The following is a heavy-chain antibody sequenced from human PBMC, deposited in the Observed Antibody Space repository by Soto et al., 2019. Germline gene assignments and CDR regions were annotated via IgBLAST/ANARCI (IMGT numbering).Heavy chain of an antibody. CDR2: ISGSGGST. Sequence: GGSLRLSCAASGFTFSSYAMGWVRQAPGKGLEWVSAISGSGGSTYYADSVKGRFTISRDDSKNTLYLQMNSLRAEDTAVYYCAKTRTIAAAGRPPYDYWGQGTLVTVS. J-gene: IGHJ4*02. D-gene: IGHD6-13*01. CDR3: AKTRTIAAAGRPPYDY. V-gene: IGHV3-23*01. CDR1: GFTFSSYA.